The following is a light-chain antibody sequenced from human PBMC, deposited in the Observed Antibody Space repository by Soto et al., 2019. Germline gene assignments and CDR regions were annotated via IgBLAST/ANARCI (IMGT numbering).Light chain of an antibody. J-gene: IGKJ4*01. CDR1: QAISYY. CDR2: DAS. CDR3: QQYDNLPLT. V-gene: IGKV1-33*01. Sequence: DIQMTQSPSSLSASVGDRVTITCQASQAISYYLNWSQQKPGKAPKLLIYDASNLEIGVPSRFSGSRSGTDFTFTINSLQPEDIATYYCQQYDNLPLTFGGGTKVEIK.